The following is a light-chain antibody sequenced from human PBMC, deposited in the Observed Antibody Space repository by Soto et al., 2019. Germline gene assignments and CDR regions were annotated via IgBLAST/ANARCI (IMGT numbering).Light chain of an antibody. CDR1: SSDVGTYNH. CDR2: EVS. CDR3: CSYTTSSTLV. Sequence: QSALTQPASVSGSPGQSITISRTGTSSDVGTYNHVSWYQQHPGKAPQLIIYEVSNRPSGLSNRFSASKSGNTASLTISGLQAEDEADYYCCSYTTSSTLVFGTGTKVTVL. J-gene: IGLJ1*01. V-gene: IGLV2-14*01.